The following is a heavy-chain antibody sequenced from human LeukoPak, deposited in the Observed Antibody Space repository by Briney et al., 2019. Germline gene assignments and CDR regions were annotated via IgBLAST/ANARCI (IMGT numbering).Heavy chain of an antibody. Sequence: NPSETLSLTCTVSGGSISSYYWSWIRQPPGKGLEWIGYIYYSGSTNYNPSLKSRVTISVDTSKNQFSLKPSSVTAADTAVYYCARDLGDGYNSGDAFDIWGQGTMVTVSS. CDR3: ARDLGDGYNSGDAFDI. CDR1: GGSISSYY. V-gene: IGHV4-59*01. J-gene: IGHJ3*02. D-gene: IGHD5-24*01. CDR2: IYYSGST.